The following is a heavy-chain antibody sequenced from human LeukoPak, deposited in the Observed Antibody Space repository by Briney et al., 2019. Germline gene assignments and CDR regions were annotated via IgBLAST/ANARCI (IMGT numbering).Heavy chain of an antibody. V-gene: IGHV4-38-2*02. J-gene: IGHJ4*02. Sequence: SETLSLTCTVSGYSISSGYYWGWIRQPPGKGLEWIGSIYHSGSTYYNPSLKSRVTISVDTSKNQFSLKLSSVTAADTAVYYCARDTYYAYYYGSGSYPSPFDYWGQGTLVTVSS. CDR1: GYSISSGYY. CDR3: ARDTYYAYYYGSGSYPSPFDY. D-gene: IGHD3-10*01. CDR2: IYHSGST.